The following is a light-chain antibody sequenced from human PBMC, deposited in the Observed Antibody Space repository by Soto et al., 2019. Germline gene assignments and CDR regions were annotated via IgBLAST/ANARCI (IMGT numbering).Light chain of an antibody. CDR2: TAS. Sequence: DTQMTQSPSTLSASVGDRVTITCRASQSISNCLAWYQQRPGRAPNLLIHTASTLKSGVPSRFSGSGSGTEFTLTISSLQPDDFATYCCQQYKSYSPTFGQGTKVEIK. V-gene: IGKV1-5*03. J-gene: IGKJ1*01. CDR3: QQYKSYSPT. CDR1: QSISNC.